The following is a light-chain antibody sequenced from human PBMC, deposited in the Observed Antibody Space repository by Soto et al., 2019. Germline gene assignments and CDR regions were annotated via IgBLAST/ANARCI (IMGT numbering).Light chain of an antibody. Sequence: EIVFTQSPYTVSLSPGERAPLSCRVSQTVTRGYLAWYQQKPGQAPRLLIYGVSTGATGIPDRFSGSGSGTDFTLTISRLEPEDFAVYCCQQFSSYPLTFGGGTKVDIK. CDR3: QQFSSYPLT. CDR1: QTVTRGY. J-gene: IGKJ4*01. CDR2: GVS. V-gene: IGKV3-20*01.